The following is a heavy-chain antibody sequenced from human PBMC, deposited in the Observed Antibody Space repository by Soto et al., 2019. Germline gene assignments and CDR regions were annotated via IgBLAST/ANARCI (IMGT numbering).Heavy chain of an antibody. Sequence: SETLSLTCAVYGGSFSGYYWSWIRQPPGKGLEWIGEINHSGSTNYNPSLKSRVTISVDTSKNQFSLKLSSVTAADTAVYYCASFWCSSTSCYNWFDPWGQGTLVTVSS. CDR3: ASFWCSSTSCYNWFDP. CDR2: INHSGST. D-gene: IGHD2-2*01. CDR1: GGSFSGYY. V-gene: IGHV4-34*01. J-gene: IGHJ5*02.